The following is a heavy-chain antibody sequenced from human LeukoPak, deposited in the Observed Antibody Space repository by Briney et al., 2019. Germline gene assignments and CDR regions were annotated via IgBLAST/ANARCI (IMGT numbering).Heavy chain of an antibody. CDR3: ARDIFTMVRGVIITTPFDY. CDR1: GSSISSYY. V-gene: IGHV4-4*07. J-gene: IGHJ4*02. Sequence: PSETLSLTCTVSGSSISSYYWSWIRQPAGKGLEWIGRIYTSGSTNYNPSLKSRVTMSVDTSKNQFSLKLSSVTAADTAVYYCARDIFTMVRGVIITTPFDYWGQGTLVTVSS. CDR2: IYTSGST. D-gene: IGHD3-10*01.